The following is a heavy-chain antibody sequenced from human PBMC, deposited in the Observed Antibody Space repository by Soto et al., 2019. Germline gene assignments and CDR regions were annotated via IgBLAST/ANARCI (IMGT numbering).Heavy chain of an antibody. CDR2: ISAYNGNT. D-gene: IGHD6-13*01. J-gene: IGHJ6*02. V-gene: IGHV1-18*01. CDR1: GYTFTSYG. Sequence: ASVKVSCKASGYTFTSYGISWVRQVPGQGLEWMGWISAYNGNTNYAQKLQGRVTMTTDTSTSTAYMELRSLRSDDTAVYYCARDEDDSSSSSPSYYYGMDVWGQGTTVTVSS. CDR3: ARDEDDSSSSSPSYYYGMDV.